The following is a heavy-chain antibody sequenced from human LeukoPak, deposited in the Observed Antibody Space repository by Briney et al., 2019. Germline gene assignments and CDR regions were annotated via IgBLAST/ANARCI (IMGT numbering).Heavy chain of an antibody. CDR1: GFTFSSYA. CDR2: ISGSGGST. CDR3: AKVHCSGGSCYCAFDI. J-gene: IGHJ3*02. V-gene: IGHV3-23*01. D-gene: IGHD2-15*01. Sequence: GGSLRLSCAASGFTFSSYAMSWVRQALGKGLEWVSAISGSGGSTYYADSVKGRFTISRDNSKNTLYLQMNSLRAEDTAVYYCAKVHCSGGSCYCAFDIWGQGTMVTVSS.